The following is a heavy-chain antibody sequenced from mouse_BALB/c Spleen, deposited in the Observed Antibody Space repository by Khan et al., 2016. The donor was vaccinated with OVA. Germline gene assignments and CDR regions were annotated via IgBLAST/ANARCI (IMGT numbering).Heavy chain of an antibody. Sequence: QVQLQQSGTELARPGASVKLSCKASGYTFTSYWMQWVKQRPGQGLEWIGAVYPGDGNTRYTQKFKGKATLTADKSSSTAYIQLGSSASEDSAVYYCARGGITTGYFDYWGQGTTLTVSS. CDR3: ARGGITTGYFDY. D-gene: IGHD1-1*01. V-gene: IGHV1-87*01. CDR2: VYPGDGNT. CDR1: GYTFTSYW. J-gene: IGHJ2*01.